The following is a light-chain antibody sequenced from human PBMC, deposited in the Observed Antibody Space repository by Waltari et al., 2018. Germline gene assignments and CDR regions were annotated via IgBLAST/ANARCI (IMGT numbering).Light chain of an antibody. J-gene: IGKJ5*01. CDR3: QQGST. V-gene: IGKV3-11*01. Sequence: EIVLTQSPATLSLSPGERATLFCRASQSVSTYFAWYQQKPGQAPRRLIYDTSNMAAGIPARFTGRGSGTDFTLTISGLEPEDFAVYYCQQGSTFGQGTRLEIK. CDR2: DTS. CDR1: QSVSTY.